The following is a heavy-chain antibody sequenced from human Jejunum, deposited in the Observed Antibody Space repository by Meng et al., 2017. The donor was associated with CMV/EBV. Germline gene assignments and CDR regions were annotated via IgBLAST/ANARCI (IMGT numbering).Heavy chain of an antibody. J-gene: IGHJ4*02. CDR2: INHDGSEK. D-gene: IGHD3-10*01. V-gene: IGHV3-7*01. CDR3: ARRWFGELLSYYFDH. Sequence: GFSVSTNYMSWVRQAPGKGLEWVADINHDGSEKYYVDSVKGRLTISRDNTKNSLHLQMNSLRAEDTAVYYCARRWFGELLSYYFDHWGQGTLVTVSS. CDR1: GFSVSTNY.